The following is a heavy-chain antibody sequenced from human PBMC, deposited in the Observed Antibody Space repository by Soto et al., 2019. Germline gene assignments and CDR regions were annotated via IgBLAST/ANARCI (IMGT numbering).Heavy chain of an antibody. CDR2: INPNSGGT. V-gene: IGHV1-2*04. CDR3: ARARIAAAGPNKYYFDY. J-gene: IGHJ4*02. D-gene: IGHD6-13*01. Sequence: ASVKVSCKASGYTFTGYYMHWVRQAPGQGLEWMGWINPNSGGTNYAQKFQGWVTMTRDTSISTAYMELSRLRSDDTAVYYCARARIAAAGPNKYYFDYWGQGTLVTVSS. CDR1: GYTFTGYY.